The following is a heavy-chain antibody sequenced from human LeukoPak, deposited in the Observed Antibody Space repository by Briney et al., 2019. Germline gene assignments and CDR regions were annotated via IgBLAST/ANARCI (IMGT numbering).Heavy chain of an antibody. J-gene: IGHJ4*02. CDR3: ARGGSYTMVKDY. Sequence: SETLSLTCSVSGGSISSSSYYWGWIRQPPGKGLEWIGSMYSSGTTYYNPSLKSRVTISVDSSKNQFSLKLTSVTAADTAVYYCARGGSYTMVKDYWGQGTLVTVSS. CDR2: MYSSGTT. V-gene: IGHV4-39*07. CDR1: GGSISSSSYY. D-gene: IGHD1-26*01.